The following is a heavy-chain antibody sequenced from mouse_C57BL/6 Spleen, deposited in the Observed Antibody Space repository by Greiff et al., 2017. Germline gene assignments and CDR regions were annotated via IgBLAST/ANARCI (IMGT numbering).Heavy chain of an antibody. CDR2: IYPGDGDT. Sequence: VQLQQSGPELVKPGASVKISCKASGYAFSSSWMNWVKQRPGKGLEWIGRIYPGDGDTNYNGKFKGKATLTADKSSSTAYMQLSSLTSEDSAVYFCARSSYNAMDYWGQGTSVTVSS. J-gene: IGHJ4*01. CDR1: GYAFSSSW. D-gene: IGHD1-1*01. V-gene: IGHV1-82*01. CDR3: ARSSYNAMDY.